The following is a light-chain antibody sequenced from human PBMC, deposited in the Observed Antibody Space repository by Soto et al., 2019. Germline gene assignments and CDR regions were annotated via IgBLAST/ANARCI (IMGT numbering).Light chain of an antibody. J-gene: IGLJ2*01. CDR3: SSYSSSNTHVV. CDR1: TSDVGGYNY. V-gene: IGLV2-14*03. CDR2: DVS. Sequence: QSALTQPASVSGSPGQSITISCTGTTSDVGGYNYVSWYQQHPGKAPKLIIYDVSSRPSGLSHRFSASKSGNTASLTISGLQAADEADYYCSSYSSSNTHVVVGGGTKLTVL.